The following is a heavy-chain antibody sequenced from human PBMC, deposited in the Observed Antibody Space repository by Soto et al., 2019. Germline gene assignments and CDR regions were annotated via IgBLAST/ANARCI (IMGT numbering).Heavy chain of an antibody. V-gene: IGHV3-53*01. CDR3: ARDMAGGTYNYYYGMDV. D-gene: IGHD1-26*01. Sequence: GGSLRLSCAASGFTVSSNYMSWVRQAPGEGLEWVSVIYSGGSTYYADSVKGRFTISRDNSKNTLYLQMNSLRADDTAVYYCARDMAGGTYNYYYGMDVWGQETTVTVSS. J-gene: IGHJ6*02. CDR2: IYSGGST. CDR1: GFTVSSNY.